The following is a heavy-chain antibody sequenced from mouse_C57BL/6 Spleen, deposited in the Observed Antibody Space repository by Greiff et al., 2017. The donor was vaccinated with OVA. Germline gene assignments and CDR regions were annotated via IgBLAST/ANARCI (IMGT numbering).Heavy chain of an antibody. CDR3: TRSRITRYFDY. D-gene: IGHD2-4*01. CDR2: IDPETGST. CDR1: GYTFTDYE. V-gene: IGHV1-15*01. Sequence: VQLQQSGAELVRPGASVTLSCKASGYTFTDYEMHWVKQTPVQGLEWIGAIDPETGSTAYNQKFKGKAILTADKSSSTAYMELRSLTSEDSAVYYCTRSRITRYFDYWGQGTTLTVSS. J-gene: IGHJ2*01.